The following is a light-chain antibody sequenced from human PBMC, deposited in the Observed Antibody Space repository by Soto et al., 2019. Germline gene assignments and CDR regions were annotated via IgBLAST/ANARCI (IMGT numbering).Light chain of an antibody. V-gene: IGKV1-39*01. J-gene: IGKJ4*01. CDR2: TAS. CDR3: QQSYSTPPT. Sequence: DIQMTQSPSSLSASVGGRVTITCRASQSISSYLNWYQQKPGKAPKVLIYTASSLQSGVPSRFSGSGSGTDFTLTISSLQPEDFATYYCQQSYSTPPTFGGGTKVDIK. CDR1: QSISSY.